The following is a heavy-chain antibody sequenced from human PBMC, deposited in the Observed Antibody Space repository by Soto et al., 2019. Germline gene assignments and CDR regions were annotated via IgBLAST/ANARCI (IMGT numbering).Heavy chain of an antibody. J-gene: IGHJ6*02. CDR2: IIPIFGTA. D-gene: IGHD2-21*02. Sequence: GASVKVSCKASGGTFSSYAISWVRQAPGQGLEWMGGIIPIFGTANYAQKFQGRVTITADKSTSTAYMELSSLRSEDTAVYWCATAYCGGDCYFQPYYYYGMDVWGQGTTVTVAS. CDR3: ATAYCGGDCYFQPYYYYGMDV. CDR1: GGTFSSYA. V-gene: IGHV1-69*06.